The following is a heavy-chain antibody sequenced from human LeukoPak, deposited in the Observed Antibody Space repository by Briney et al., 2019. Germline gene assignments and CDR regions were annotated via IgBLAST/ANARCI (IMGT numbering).Heavy chain of an antibody. Sequence: GESLRISCKGSGYSFTSYWISWVRQMPGKGLEWMGRIDPSESYTNYSPSFQGHVTISADKSISTAYLQWSSLKASDTAMYYCARFRGEYGSGSYLTYYYYGMDVWGKGTTVTVSS. CDR1: GYSFTSYW. V-gene: IGHV5-10-1*01. J-gene: IGHJ6*04. CDR3: ARFRGEYGSGSYLTYYYYGMDV. D-gene: IGHD3-10*01. CDR2: IDPSESYT.